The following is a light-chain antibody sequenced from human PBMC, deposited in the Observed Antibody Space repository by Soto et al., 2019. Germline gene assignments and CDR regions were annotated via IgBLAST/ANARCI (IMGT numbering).Light chain of an antibody. V-gene: IGKV4-1*01. J-gene: IGKJ2*01. Sequence: DIVMTQSPDSLSVSLGEGATINCKSSQSLLYVPNNKNYLGWYQQKPGQPPKLLIYWASIRESGVPDRFSGSGSWRDVTLPSRSLQAEDVAVYYWQQYPPSPFTFGQGPKLEIK. CDR3: QQYPPSPFT. CDR2: WAS. CDR1: QSLLYVPNNKNY.